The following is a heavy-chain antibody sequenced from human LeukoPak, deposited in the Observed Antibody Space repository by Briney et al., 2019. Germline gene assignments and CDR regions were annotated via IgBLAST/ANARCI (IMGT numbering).Heavy chain of an antibody. CDR1: GFTFSSYG. J-gene: IGHJ4*02. CDR2: ISGSGGST. CDR3: AKGAPTGGYYDRSGYLVYFDY. D-gene: IGHD3-22*01. Sequence: PGGSLRLSCAASGFTFSSYGMSWVRQAPGKGLEWVSTISGSGGSTYYADSVKGRFTISRDNSKNTLYLQMNSLRAEDTALYYCAKGAPTGGYYDRSGYLVYFDYWGQGTLVTASS. V-gene: IGHV3-23*01.